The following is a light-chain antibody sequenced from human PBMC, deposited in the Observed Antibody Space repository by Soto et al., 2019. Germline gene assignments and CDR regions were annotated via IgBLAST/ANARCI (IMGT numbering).Light chain of an antibody. CDR2: EVS. CDR1: SNDIGAYNF. V-gene: IGLV2-14*01. J-gene: IGLJ2*01. Sequence: QSVLTQPASVSGSPGQSITISCDGSSNDIGAYNFVSWYQHFPGKAPKLVIYEVSSRPSGVSYRFSGSKSGNTASLTISGLQAEDESHYYCSSSTPSDTLIFGGGTKVTVL. CDR3: SSSTPSDTLI.